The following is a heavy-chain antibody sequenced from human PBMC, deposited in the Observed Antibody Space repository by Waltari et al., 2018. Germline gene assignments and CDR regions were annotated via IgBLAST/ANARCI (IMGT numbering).Heavy chain of an antibody. J-gene: IGHJ4*02. Sequence: QVQLQQWGAGLLKPSETLSLTCTIYGGSFSGYYWSWIRQPPGKGLQWIGQINPSGGTNYKPSLKCRLTMSKDTSKNQISLKLTSVTAADTAVYYCARGGHNYSDYWGQGTLVTVSS. CDR2: INPSGGT. V-gene: IGHV4-34*02. CDR1: GGSFSGYY. CDR3: ARGGHNYSDY.